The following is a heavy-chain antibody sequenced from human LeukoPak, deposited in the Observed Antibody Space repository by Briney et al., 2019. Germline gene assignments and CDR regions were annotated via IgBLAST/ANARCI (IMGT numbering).Heavy chain of an antibody. Sequence: PGGSLRLSCAASGFTFSDYYMIWIRQAPGKGLEWVSYISSSGSIIYYADSVKGRFTISRDNAKNSLYLQMNSLRVEDTAVYYCARDNTMNRAHLDFWGRGTLVTVSS. CDR2: ISSSGSII. D-gene: IGHD3-10*01. J-gene: IGHJ4*02. CDR1: GFTFSDYY. CDR3: ARDNTMNRAHLDF. V-gene: IGHV3-11*04.